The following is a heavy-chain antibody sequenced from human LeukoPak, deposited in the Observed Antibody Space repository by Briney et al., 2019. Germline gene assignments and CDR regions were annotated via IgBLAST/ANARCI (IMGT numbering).Heavy chain of an antibody. CDR2: IYHSGST. D-gene: IGHD5-12*01. Sequence: SETLSLTCAVSGYSISSGYYWGWIRQPPGKGPEWIGSIYHSGSTYYNPSLKSRVTISVDTSKNQFSLKLSSVTAADTAVYYCARHWQWLRSFAGPFDIWGQGTMVTVSS. J-gene: IGHJ3*02. V-gene: IGHV4-38-2*01. CDR3: ARHWQWLRSFAGPFDI. CDR1: GYSISSGYY.